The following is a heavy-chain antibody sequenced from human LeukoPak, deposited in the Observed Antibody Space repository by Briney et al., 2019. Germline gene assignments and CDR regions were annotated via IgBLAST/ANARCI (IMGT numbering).Heavy chain of an antibody. V-gene: IGHV3-23*01. D-gene: IGHD3-16*01. CDR1: GFTFRSYA. Sequence: PGGSLRLSCAASGFTFRSYAMTWVRQAPGRGLEWVSASTGSGGTTYYADSVKGRFTISRDNSKNTLYLQMNGLRGDDTAVYYCVKDLPVLHYWGQGTLVTVSS. J-gene: IGHJ4*02. CDR3: VKDLPVLHY. CDR2: STGSGGTT.